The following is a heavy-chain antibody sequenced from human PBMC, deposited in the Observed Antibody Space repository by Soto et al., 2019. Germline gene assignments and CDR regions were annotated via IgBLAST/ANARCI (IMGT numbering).Heavy chain of an antibody. J-gene: IGHJ4*02. V-gene: IGHV1-69*06. CDR1: GGTFSSYA. CDR3: ARTERSGAPIDY. Sequence: QVQLVQSGAEVKNPWSSLKVSCKASGGTFSSYAISWVRQAPGQGLEWMGGIIPIFGTANYAQKFQGRVTITADKSTSTAYMELSSLRSEDTAVYYCARTERSGAPIDYWGQGPLVTVSS. D-gene: IGHD1-26*01. CDR2: IIPIFGTA.